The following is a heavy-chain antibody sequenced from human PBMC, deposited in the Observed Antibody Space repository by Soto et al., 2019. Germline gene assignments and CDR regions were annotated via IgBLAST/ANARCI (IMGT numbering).Heavy chain of an antibody. D-gene: IGHD3-10*01. V-gene: IGHV6-1*01. Sequence: PSQTLSLTCAISGDSVSSNSAAWNWIRQSPSRGLEWLGRTYYRSKWYNDYAISVKSRITINPDTSKNQFSLRLNSVTPEDTAVYYCARVTMVRGVTGYYYGMDVWGQGTTVTVSS. J-gene: IGHJ6*02. CDR1: GDSVSSNSAA. CDR3: ARVTMVRGVTGYYYGMDV. CDR2: TYYRSKWYN.